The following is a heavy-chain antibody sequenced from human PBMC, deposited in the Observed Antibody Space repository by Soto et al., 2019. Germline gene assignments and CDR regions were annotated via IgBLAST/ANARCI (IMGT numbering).Heavy chain of an antibody. Sequence: GASVKVSCKASGYTFTSYGISWVRQAPGQGLEWMGWISAYSGNTNYAQKLQGRVTMTTDTSTSTAYMELRSLRSDDTAVYYCASSIVGSSWYRFRYDPWGQGTLVTVSS. CDR3: ASSIVGSSWYRFRYDP. CDR2: ISAYSGNT. J-gene: IGHJ5*02. CDR1: GYTFTSYG. V-gene: IGHV1-18*04. D-gene: IGHD6-13*01.